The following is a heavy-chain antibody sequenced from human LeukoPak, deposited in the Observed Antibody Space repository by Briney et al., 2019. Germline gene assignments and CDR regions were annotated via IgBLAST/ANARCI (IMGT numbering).Heavy chain of an antibody. Sequence: GGSLRLSCAASAFSFSNYGMHWVRQAPGKGLEWVAFIQYDGNNKYYGDSVKGRFTVSRDNSKNTLYLQMNSLRGEDTAVYYCAKDLYRSPYYLDYWGQGTLVTVSS. CDR3: AKDLYRSPYYLDY. V-gene: IGHV3-30*02. J-gene: IGHJ4*02. D-gene: IGHD6-6*01. CDR1: AFSFSNYG. CDR2: IQYDGNNK.